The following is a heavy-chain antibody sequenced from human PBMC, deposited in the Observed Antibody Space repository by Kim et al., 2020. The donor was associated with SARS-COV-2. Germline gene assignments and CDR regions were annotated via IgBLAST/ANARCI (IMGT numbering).Heavy chain of an antibody. CDR3: ARHVRAYSSGWYYFDY. CDR2: IYYSGST. J-gene: IGHJ4*02. CDR1: GGSISSYY. D-gene: IGHD6-19*01. Sequence: SETLSLTCTVSGGSISSYYWSWIRQPPGKGLEWIGYIYYSGSTNYNPSLKSRVTISVDTSKNQFSLKLGSVTAADTAVYYCARHVRAYSSGWYYFDYWGQGTLVTVSS. V-gene: IGHV4-59*08.